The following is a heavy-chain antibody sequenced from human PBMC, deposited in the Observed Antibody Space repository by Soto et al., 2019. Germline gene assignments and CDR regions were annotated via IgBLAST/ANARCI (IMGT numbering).Heavy chain of an antibody. J-gene: IGHJ1*01. CDR3: AKDSCFNHGDLEYFQH. CDR1: GFTFSSYG. CDR2: ISYDGSNK. Sequence: QVQLVESGGGVVQPWRSLSLSWAASGFTFSSYGMHWVRQAPGKRLEWVAVISYDGSNKYYADSVKGRFTISRDNSKNTLYLQMNSLRAEDTAVYYCAKDSCFNHGDLEYFQHWRQGTLVTVSS. D-gene: IGHD4-17*01. V-gene: IGHV3-30*18.